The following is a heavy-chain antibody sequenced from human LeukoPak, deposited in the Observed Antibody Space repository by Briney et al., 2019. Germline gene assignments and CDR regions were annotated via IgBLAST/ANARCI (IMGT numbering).Heavy chain of an antibody. CDR2: INPNSGGT. Sequence: GASVKVSCKASGYTFAGYYMHWVRQAPGQGLEWMGRINPNSGGTNYAQKFQGSVTMTRDTSISTAYMELRRLRSDDTAVYYCARDRLRIAAAGGNWFDPWGQGTLVTVSS. J-gene: IGHJ5*02. V-gene: IGHV1-2*06. D-gene: IGHD6-13*01. CDR3: ARDRLRIAAAGGNWFDP. CDR1: GYTFAGYY.